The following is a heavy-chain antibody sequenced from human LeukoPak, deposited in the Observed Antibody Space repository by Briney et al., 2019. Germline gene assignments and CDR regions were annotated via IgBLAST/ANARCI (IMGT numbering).Heavy chain of an antibody. CDR1: GFTFSSYG. CDR2: ISYDGSNK. CDR3: AKDRAAAGGGLFDY. D-gene: IGHD6-13*01. Sequence: GGSLRLSCAASGFTFSSYGMHWVRQAPGKGLEWVAVISYDGSNKYYADSVKGRFTISRDNSKNTLYLQMNSLRAEDAAVYYCAKDRAAAGGGLFDYWGQGTLVTVSS. J-gene: IGHJ4*02. V-gene: IGHV3-30*18.